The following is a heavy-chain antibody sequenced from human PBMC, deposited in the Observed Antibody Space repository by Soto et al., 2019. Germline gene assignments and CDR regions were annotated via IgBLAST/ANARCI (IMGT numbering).Heavy chain of an antibody. V-gene: IGHV3-53*01. J-gene: IGHJ4*02. Sequence: PGGSLRLSCAASGFTVSSNYMSWVRQAPGKGLEWVSVIYSGGSTYYADSVKGRFTISRDNSENTLYLQMNSLRAEDTAVYYCARNYYDSGGGFDYWGQGTLVTVSS. CDR2: IYSGGST. D-gene: IGHD3-22*01. CDR3: ARNYYDSGGGFDY. CDR1: GFTVSSNY.